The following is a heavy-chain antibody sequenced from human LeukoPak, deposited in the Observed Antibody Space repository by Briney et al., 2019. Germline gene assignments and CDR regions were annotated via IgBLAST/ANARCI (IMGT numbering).Heavy chain of an antibody. J-gene: IGHJ4*02. CDR1: GFTFSGSA. CDR3: ARRAGAYAHPYDY. D-gene: IGHD3-16*01. CDR2: IRRKTNNYAK. V-gene: IGHV3-73*01. Sequence: PGGSLRLSCAASGFTFSGSAMNWVRQASGKGLEWFGRIRRKTNNYAKAYAASVKDRFTISRDDSTNTAYLQMNSLKTEDTAVYYCARRAGAYAHPYDYWGQGTLVTVSS.